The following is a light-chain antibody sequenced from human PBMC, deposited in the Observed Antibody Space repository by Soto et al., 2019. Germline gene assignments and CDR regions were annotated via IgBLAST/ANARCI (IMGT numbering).Light chain of an antibody. Sequence: QSILTQPASVSGSPAQSITICCTRTSIHVGGYNYVSWYQQHPGKAPKLMIYEVSNRPSGVSNRFSGSKSGNTASLTISGLQAEDEADYYCSSYTSSSTLVFGTGTKVTVL. V-gene: IGLV2-14*01. CDR3: SSYTSSSTLV. J-gene: IGLJ1*01. CDR1: SIHVGGYNY. CDR2: EVS.